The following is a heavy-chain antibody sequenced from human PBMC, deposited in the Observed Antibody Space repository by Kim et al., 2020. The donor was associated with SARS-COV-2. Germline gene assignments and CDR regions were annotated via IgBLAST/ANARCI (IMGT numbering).Heavy chain of an antibody. CDR1: GGTFSSYA. CDR2: IIPIFGTA. Sequence: SVKVSCKASGGTFSSYAISWVRQAPGQGLEWMGGIIPIFGTANYAQKFQGRVTITADESTSTAYMGLSSLRSEDTAVYYCASYMTTVTTSLVFSYWGQGTLVTVSS. J-gene: IGHJ4*02. V-gene: IGHV1-69*13. D-gene: IGHD4-17*01. CDR3: ASYMTTVTTSLVFSY.